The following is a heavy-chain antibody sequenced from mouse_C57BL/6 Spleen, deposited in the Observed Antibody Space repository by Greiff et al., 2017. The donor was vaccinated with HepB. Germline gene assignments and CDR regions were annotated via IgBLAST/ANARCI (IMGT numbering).Heavy chain of an antibody. Sequence: EVKLQESGGDLVKPGGSLKLSCAASGFTFSSYGMSWVRQTPDKRLEWVATISSGGSYTYYPDSVKGRFTISRDNAKNTLYLQMSSLKSEDTAMYYCARHGTGTFDYWGQGTTLTVSS. CDR3: ARHGTGTFDY. J-gene: IGHJ2*01. V-gene: IGHV5-6*01. CDR2: ISSGGSYT. D-gene: IGHD4-1*01. CDR1: GFTFSSYG.